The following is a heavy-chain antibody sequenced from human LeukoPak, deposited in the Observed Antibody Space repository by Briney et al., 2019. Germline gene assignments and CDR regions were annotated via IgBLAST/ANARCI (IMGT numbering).Heavy chain of an antibody. J-gene: IGHJ2*01. Sequence: ASVMVSCKASGYTFNHHGIAWMRQAPGQGLEWMGWISAWNGDTIYAQKVQGRFTMTKDTSTNTAYMELRSLTSDDTALYYCARDPSNTSGRYQYFDLWGRGTLVTVSS. CDR1: GYTFNHHG. V-gene: IGHV1-18*01. D-gene: IGHD6-19*01. CDR2: ISAWNGDT. CDR3: ARDPSNTSGRYQYFDL.